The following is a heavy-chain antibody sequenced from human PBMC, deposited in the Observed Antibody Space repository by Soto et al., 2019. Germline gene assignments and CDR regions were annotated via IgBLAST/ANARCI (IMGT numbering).Heavy chain of an antibody. V-gene: IGHV1-24*01. Sequence: QVQMIQSGAEVKKTGASVKVSCKVSGYTLTELSMHWVRQAPGKGLEWMGGFDPEHGETIYAQKFQGRVTMSEDTSADTAYLDLSSLRSEDTAVYYCAAVAHELLRGRYYYYYYYMDAWGTGTTVTVSS. CDR2: FDPEHGET. CDR3: AAVAHELLRGRYYYYYYYMDA. D-gene: IGHD3-10*01. J-gene: IGHJ6*03. CDR1: GYTLTELS.